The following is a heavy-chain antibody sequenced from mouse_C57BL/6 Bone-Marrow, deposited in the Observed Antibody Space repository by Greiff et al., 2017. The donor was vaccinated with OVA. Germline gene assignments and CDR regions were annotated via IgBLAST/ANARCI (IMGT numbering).Heavy chain of an antibody. CDR3: AREGVTGGY. CDR1: GFTFSSYA. V-gene: IGHV5-4*01. D-gene: IGHD2-2*01. J-gene: IGHJ2*01. Sequence: EVQLVESGGGLVKPGGSLKLSCAASGFTFSSYAMSWVRQTPEKRLEWVATISDGGSYTYYPDNVKGRFTISRDNAKNNLYLQMSHLKSEDTAMYYCAREGVTGGYWGQGTTLTVSS. CDR2: ISDGGSYT.